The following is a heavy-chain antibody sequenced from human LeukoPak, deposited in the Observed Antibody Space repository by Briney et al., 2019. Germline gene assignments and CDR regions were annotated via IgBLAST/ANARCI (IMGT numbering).Heavy chain of an antibody. CDR1: GFTFRKYI. Sequence: PGGSLRLSCAASGFTFRKYIMNWVRQAPGKGLEWVSSISSNSSHLYYADSVRGRFTISRDNAESSVYLHMNSLRGDDTAVYHCSRLSASYTTSMGSWEFDPWGQGTLVTVSS. CDR3: SRLSASYTTSMGSWEFDP. J-gene: IGHJ5*02. D-gene: IGHD1-1*01. CDR2: ISSNSSHL. V-gene: IGHV3-21*01.